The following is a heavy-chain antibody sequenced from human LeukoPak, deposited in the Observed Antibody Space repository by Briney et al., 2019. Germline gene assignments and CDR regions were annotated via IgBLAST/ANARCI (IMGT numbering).Heavy chain of an antibody. CDR3: ARKKRVDTDSIMVYYYYAMDV. CDR1: GFTFSSYG. J-gene: IGHJ6*02. D-gene: IGHD5-18*01. V-gene: IGHV3-33*01. CDR2: IWYDGSNK. Sequence: GGSLRLSCAASGFTFSSYGMHWVRQAPGKGLEWVAVIWYDGSNKYYADSVKGRFTISRDSSKKTLYLQMNSLRAEDTAVYYCARKKRVDTDSIMVYYYYAMDVWGQGTTVTVSS.